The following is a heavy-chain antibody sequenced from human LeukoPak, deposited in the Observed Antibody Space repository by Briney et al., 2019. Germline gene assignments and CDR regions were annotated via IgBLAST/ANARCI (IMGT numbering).Heavy chain of an antibody. V-gene: IGHV3-53*01. D-gene: IGHD7-27*01. CDR1: GFTVSSHH. CDR3: ARDGSQRPTWD. CDR2: IVGGGTT. J-gene: IGHJ4*02. Sequence: PGGSLRLSCAASGFTVSSHHMSWVRQAPGKGLEWVSVIVGGGTTYYADSVRGRFTISRDNSKNTVYLQMNSLRAEDTAVYYCARDGSQRPTWDWGQGTLVTVSS.